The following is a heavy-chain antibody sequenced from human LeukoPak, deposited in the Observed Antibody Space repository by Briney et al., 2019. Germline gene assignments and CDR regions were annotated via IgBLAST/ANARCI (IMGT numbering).Heavy chain of an antibody. CDR3: ARGRGLYDSSDYYPFDY. CDR1: GYTFTGYY. CDR2: INPNSGGT. J-gene: IGHJ4*02. D-gene: IGHD3-22*01. V-gene: IGHV1-2*02. Sequence: ASVKVSCKASGYTFTGYYMHWVRQAPGQGLEWMGWINPNSGGTNYAQKFQGRVTMTRDTSISTAYMELSRLRSDDTAVYYCARGRGLYDSSDYYPFDYWGQGTLVTVSS.